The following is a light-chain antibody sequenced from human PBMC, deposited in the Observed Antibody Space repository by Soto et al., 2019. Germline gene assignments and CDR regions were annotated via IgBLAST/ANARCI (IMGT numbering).Light chain of an antibody. V-gene: IGKV3-15*01. J-gene: IGKJ1*01. Sequence: EIVMTQSPATLSVSPGERATLSCRASQSISNSLAWYQQKPGQAPRLLIYYKSTRATSIPARFSGSGSGTEFTLTISSLQSEDFGVYYCQQYYKWPRTFGQGTNVEIK. CDR2: YKS. CDR3: QQYYKWPRT. CDR1: QSISNS.